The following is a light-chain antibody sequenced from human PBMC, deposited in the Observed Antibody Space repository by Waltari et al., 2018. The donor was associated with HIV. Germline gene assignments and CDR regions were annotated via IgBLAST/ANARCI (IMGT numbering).Light chain of an antibody. J-gene: IGLJ2*01. CDR3: QSADTSGKYVV. CDR1: ALTQQH. CDR2: KDT. V-gene: IGLV3-25*03. Sequence: SYELTQSSSVSVSPGQTATITCSGDALTQQHAYWYHQRTAQAPLLVIFKDTERPSGVPERFSGSSSGTTVTLKISGVEAEDEGDYYCQSADTSGKYVVFGGGTKVTVL.